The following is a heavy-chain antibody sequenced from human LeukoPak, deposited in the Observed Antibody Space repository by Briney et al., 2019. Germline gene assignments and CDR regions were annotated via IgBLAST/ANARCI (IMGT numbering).Heavy chain of an antibody. Sequence: GGSLRLSCAASGFTFDDYAMHWVRQAPGKGLEWVSGISWNGGSIGYADSVKGRFTISRDNAKNSLYLQMNSLRAEDTALYYCAKEGQQDDEAFDIWGQGTMVTVSS. D-gene: IGHD6-13*01. J-gene: IGHJ3*02. CDR1: GFTFDDYA. CDR2: ISWNGGSI. V-gene: IGHV3-9*01. CDR3: AKEGQQDDEAFDI.